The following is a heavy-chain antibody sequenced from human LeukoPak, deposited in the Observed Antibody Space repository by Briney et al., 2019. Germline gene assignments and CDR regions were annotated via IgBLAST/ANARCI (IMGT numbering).Heavy chain of an antibody. CDR3: AKHLWFGEENGMDV. V-gene: IGHV3-23*01. Sequence: GGSLRLSCAASGFTFSNYAMSWVRQAPGKGLEWVSAITGSGDSTYYADSVKGRFTISRDNSKNTLYLQMNSLRAEDTAVYYCAKHLWFGEENGMDVWGQGTTVTVSS. J-gene: IGHJ6*02. D-gene: IGHD3-10*01. CDR1: GFTFSNYA. CDR2: ITGSGDST.